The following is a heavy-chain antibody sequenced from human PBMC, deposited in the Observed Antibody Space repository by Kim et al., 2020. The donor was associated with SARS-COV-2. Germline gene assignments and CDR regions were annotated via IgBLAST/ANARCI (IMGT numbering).Heavy chain of an antibody. CDR1: GGSISSSSYY. D-gene: IGHD3-10*01. CDR2: IYYSGST. Sequence: SETLSLTCTVSGGSISSSSYYWGWIRQPPGKGLEWIGSIYYSGSTYYNPSLKSRVTISVDTSKNQFSLKLSSVTAADTAVYYCAGLLWFGEPIHDYWGQGTLVTVSS. J-gene: IGHJ4*02. CDR3: AGLLWFGEPIHDY. V-gene: IGHV4-39*07.